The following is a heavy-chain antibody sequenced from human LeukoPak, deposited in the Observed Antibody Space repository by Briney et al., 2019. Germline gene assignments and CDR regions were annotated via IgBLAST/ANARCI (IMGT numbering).Heavy chain of an antibody. CDR2: IYYSGST. J-gene: IGHJ3*02. D-gene: IGHD2-21*02. Sequence: SETLSLTCTVPGGSISSYYWSWIRQPPGKGLEWIGYIYYSGSTNYNPSLKSRVTISVDTSKNHFSLKLSSVTAADTAVYYCARVVVTAVGYNAFDIWGQGTMVTVSS. CDR1: GGSISSYY. V-gene: IGHV4-59*01. CDR3: ARVVVTAVGYNAFDI.